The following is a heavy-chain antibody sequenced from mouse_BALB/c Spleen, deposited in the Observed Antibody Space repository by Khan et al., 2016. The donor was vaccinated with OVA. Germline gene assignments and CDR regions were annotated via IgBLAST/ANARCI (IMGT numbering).Heavy chain of an antibody. CDR1: GYSITCDYA. Sequence: EVQLQESGPGLVKPSQSLSLTCTVTGYSITCDYAWNWIRQFPGNKLEWMGYINYSGSANYNPSLQSRISITRDTSKNQFFLQLKSVTTEDTATYYCARDGSRYNYAMDHWGQGTSVTVSS. V-gene: IGHV3-2*02. CDR2: INYSGSA. D-gene: IGHD2-3*01. J-gene: IGHJ4*01. CDR3: ARDGSRYNYAMDH.